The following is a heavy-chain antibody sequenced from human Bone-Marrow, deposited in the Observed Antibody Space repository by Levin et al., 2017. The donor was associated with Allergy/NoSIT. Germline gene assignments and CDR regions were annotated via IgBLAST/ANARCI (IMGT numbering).Heavy chain of an antibody. V-gene: IGHV3-30*18. J-gene: IGHJ6*02. Sequence: GGSLRLSCAASGFTFSSYGMHWVRQAPGKGLEWVAVISYDGSNKYYADSVKGRFTTSRDTSKNTLYLQMNSLRAEDRAVYYGAKRIGSSTSLEDGMDGWGQGTTVTVSS. D-gene: IGHD2-2*01. CDR1: GFTFSSYG. CDR3: AKRIGSSTSLEDGMDG. CDR2: ISYDGSNK.